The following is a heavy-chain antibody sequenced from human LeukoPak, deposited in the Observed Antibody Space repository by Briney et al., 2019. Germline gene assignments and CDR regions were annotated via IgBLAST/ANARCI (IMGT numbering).Heavy chain of an antibody. CDR3: ARDRYYSMDV. V-gene: IGHV3-7*01. J-gene: IGHJ6*03. CDR1: GFTFSSYW. CDR2: IKQDGSDK. Sequence: GGSLRLSCAASGFTFSSYWMSWVRQAPGKGLEWVANIKQDGSDKYNVDSVKGRFTISRDNAKSSLYLQMNSLRAEDTAVYYCARDRYYSMDVWGKGTTVTVSS.